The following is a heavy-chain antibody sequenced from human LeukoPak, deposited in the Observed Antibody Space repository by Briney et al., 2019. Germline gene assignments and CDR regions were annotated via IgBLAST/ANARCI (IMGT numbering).Heavy chain of an antibody. CDR1: GFTFSSYA. CDR3: VRQSEGLDY. CDR2: IKENGSNK. Sequence: GGSLRLSCAASGFTFSSYAMRWVRQAPGKGLEWVAVIKENGSNKYYADSVRGRFTISRDNSKNTLYLQMSSLTAEDTAVYFCVRQSEGLDYWGQGTLVTVSS. J-gene: IGHJ4*02. V-gene: IGHV3-30-3*01.